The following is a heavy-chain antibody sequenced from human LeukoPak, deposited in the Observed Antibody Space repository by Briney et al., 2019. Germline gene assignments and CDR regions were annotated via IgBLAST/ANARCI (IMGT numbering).Heavy chain of an antibody. CDR2: IYTSGST. J-gene: IGHJ5*02. Sequence: SETLSLTCAVYGGSFSGYYWSWMRQPAGKGLEWIGRIYTSGSTNYNPSLKSRVTMSVDTSKNQFSLKLSSVTAADTAVYYCARDHVGRWFDPWGQGTLVTVSS. CDR1: GGSFSGYY. V-gene: IGHV4-59*10. CDR3: ARDHVGRWFDP.